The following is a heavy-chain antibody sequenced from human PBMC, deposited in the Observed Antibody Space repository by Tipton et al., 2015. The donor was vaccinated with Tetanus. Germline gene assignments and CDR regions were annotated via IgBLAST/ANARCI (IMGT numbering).Heavy chain of an antibody. D-gene: IGHD6-13*01. V-gene: IGHV4-39*01. Sequence: LRLSCTVSGGSISSSSYYWGWIRQPPGKGLEWIGSIYYSGSTYYTPSLKSRVTISVDTSKNQFSLKLSSVTAADTAVYYCARVLYGAAGTPSRGYFDLWGRGTLVTVSS. J-gene: IGHJ2*01. CDR3: ARVLYGAAGTPSRGYFDL. CDR2: IYYSGST. CDR1: GGSISSSSYY.